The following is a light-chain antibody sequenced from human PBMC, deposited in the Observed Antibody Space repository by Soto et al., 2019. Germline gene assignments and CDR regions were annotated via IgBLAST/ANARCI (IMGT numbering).Light chain of an antibody. V-gene: IGKV3-15*01. J-gene: IGKJ1*01. Sequence: EIVMTQSPATLSESPGERATLSCRASQSVRHNLAWYQQKPGQAPRLLIYGASTRATGIPARFSGSGSGTEFTLTISSLQSEDFAVYYCQDYHNWPPWTFGQGTKVEVK. CDR1: QSVRHN. CDR2: GAS. CDR3: QDYHNWPPWT.